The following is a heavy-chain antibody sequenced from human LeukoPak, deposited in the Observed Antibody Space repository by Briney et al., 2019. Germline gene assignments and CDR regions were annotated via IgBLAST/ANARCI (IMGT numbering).Heavy chain of an antibody. CDR2: IYYSGST. D-gene: IGHD4-4*01. V-gene: IGHV4-59*01. CDR3: ARDLVTTVYYGMDV. J-gene: IGHJ6*02. CDR1: GGSISSYY. Sequence: SETLSLTCIVSGGSISSYYWSWIRQPPGKGLEWIGYIYYSGSTNYNPSLKSRVTISVDTSKNQFSLKLSSVTAADTAVYYCARDLVTTVYYGMDVWGQGTTVTVSS.